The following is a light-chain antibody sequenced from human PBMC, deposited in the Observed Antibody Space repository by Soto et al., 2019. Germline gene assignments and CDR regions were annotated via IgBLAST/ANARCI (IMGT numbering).Light chain of an antibody. CDR2: DVH. V-gene: IGLV2-14*03. Sequence: QSVLTQPASVSGSPGQSITISCTGASNDIGSSDYVSWHQQHPGKAPKLMLYDVHNRPSGVSNRFSGSKSGNTASLTISGLQAEDEADYYCRSYTSSATHFFGTGTKVTVL. J-gene: IGLJ1*01. CDR1: SNDIGSSDY. CDR3: RSYTSSATHF.